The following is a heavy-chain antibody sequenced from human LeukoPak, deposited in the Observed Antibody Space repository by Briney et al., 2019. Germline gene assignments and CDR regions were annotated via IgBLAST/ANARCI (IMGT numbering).Heavy chain of an antibody. J-gene: IGHJ4*02. CDR1: GYTLTELS. V-gene: IGHV1-24*01. CDR3: ATDPCYYDSSGYCHDDY. Sequence: ASAKVSCKVSGYTLTELSMHWVRQAPGKGLEWMGGFDPEDGETIYAQKFQGRVTMTEDTSTDTAYMELSSLRSEDTAVYYCATDPCYYDSSGYCHDDYWGQGTLVTVSS. CDR2: FDPEDGET. D-gene: IGHD3-22*01.